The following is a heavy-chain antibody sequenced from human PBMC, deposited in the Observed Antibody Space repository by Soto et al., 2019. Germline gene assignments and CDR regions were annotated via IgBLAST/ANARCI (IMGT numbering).Heavy chain of an antibody. CDR2: IVDSGST. CDR3: ARGLSSYKVDS. CDR1: GGSISNNHYY. D-gene: IGHD1-20*01. V-gene: IGHV4-30-4*01. J-gene: IGHJ4*02. Sequence: QVPLQESGPGLVKPSQTLSLACTVSGGSISNNHYYWSWIRQSPGKGLEWIGHIVDSGSTYNNQSLNSRVSISVDTSKNQFSMKLSSVTAAYTAVYYCARGLSSYKVDSWGQGTLVTVSS.